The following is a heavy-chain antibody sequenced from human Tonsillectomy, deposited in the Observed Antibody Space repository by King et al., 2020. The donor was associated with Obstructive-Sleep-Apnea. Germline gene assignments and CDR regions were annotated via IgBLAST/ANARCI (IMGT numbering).Heavy chain of an antibody. J-gene: IGHJ5*02. CDR2: IYYSGGT. D-gene: IGHD3-10*01. CDR1: GGSISSYY. Sequence: MQLQESGPGLVKPSETLSLTCTGSGGSISSYYLSWIRQPPGKGLEWFGYIYYSGGTNYNPSLKRRVTISVDTSTNQFSLKLSSVTAADTAVYYCARAPPIMVRGAANWFDPWGQGTLVTVSS. CDR3: ARAPPIMVRGAANWFDP. V-gene: IGHV4-59*01.